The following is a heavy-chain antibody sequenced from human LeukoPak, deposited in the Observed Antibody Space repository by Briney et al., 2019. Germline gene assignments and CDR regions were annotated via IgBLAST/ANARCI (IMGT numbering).Heavy chain of an antibody. CDR2: ISSSSSYI. CDR1: GFTFRSYA. V-gene: IGHV3-21*01. CDR3: AKLEQWPAGLDY. D-gene: IGHD6-19*01. Sequence: GGSLRLSCAASGFTFRSYAMSWVRQAPGKGLEWVSSISSSSSYIYYADSVKGRFTISRDNAKNSLYLQMNSLRAEDTAVYYCAKLEQWPAGLDYWGQGTLVTVSS. J-gene: IGHJ4*02.